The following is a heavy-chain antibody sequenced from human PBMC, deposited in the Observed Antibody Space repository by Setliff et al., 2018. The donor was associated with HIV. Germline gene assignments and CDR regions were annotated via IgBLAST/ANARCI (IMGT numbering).Heavy chain of an antibody. J-gene: IGHJ6*02. D-gene: IGHD5-18*01. CDR2: IYYSGST. Sequence: SETLSLTCTVSGGSIKSSSDYWGWIRQPPGKGLEWIGTIYYSGSTYYNPSLMSRVSISPDTSKNQFSLKLTSVTAADTAVYYCARVGSVIQVTLFGMDVWGQGTTVTVSS. CDR1: GGSIKSSSDY. CDR3: ARVGSVIQVTLFGMDV. V-gene: IGHV4-39*07.